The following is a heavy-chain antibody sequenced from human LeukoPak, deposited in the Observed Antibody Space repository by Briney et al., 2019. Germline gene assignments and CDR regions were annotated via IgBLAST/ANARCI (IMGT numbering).Heavy chain of an antibody. V-gene: IGHV4-39*01. CDR3: ASSGSQGDY. CDR1: GGSISSSSYY. J-gene: IGHJ4*02. Sequence: SETLSLTCTVSGGSISSSSYYWDWIRQPPGKGLEWIGSIYYSGSTYYNPSLKSRVTISVDTSKNQFSLKLSSVTAADTAVYYCASSGSQGDYWGQGTLVTVSS. D-gene: IGHD1-26*01. CDR2: IYYSGST.